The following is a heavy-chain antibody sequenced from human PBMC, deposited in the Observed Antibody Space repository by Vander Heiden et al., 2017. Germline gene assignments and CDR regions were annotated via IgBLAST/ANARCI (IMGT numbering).Heavy chain of an antibody. Sequence: QVQLSQSGAEVKKPGASVKVSCKVSGSTLPELSVQWVRRAPGKGLEWMGGFDTEDGETIDAQKFQGRVTMTEDTSTDTAYMELSSLRSEDTAVYYCATSLGVYRGNWFDPWGQGTLVTVSS. J-gene: IGHJ5*02. D-gene: IGHD6-6*01. CDR3: ATSLGVYRGNWFDP. CDR1: GSTLPELS. CDR2: FDTEDGET. V-gene: IGHV1-24*01.